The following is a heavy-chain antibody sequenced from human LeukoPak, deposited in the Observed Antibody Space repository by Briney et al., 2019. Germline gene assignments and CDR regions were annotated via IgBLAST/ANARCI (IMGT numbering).Heavy chain of an antibody. V-gene: IGHV3-30*03. Sequence: PGGSLRLSCAASGFTFSSYGMHWVRQAPGKGLEWVAVISYDGSNKYYAGSVKGRFTIPRDNSKNTLYLQMNSLRAEDTAVYYCADLAVWGQGTTVTVSS. CDR2: ISYDGSNK. CDR1: GFTFSSYG. CDR3: ADLAV. J-gene: IGHJ6*02.